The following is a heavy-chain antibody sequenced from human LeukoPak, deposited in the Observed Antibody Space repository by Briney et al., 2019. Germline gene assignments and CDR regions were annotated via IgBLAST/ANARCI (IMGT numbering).Heavy chain of an antibody. CDR1: GGSISSGGYY. CDR2: IYYSGST. CDR3: AGGVFWSGYSDY. J-gene: IGHJ4*02. D-gene: IGHD3-3*01. Sequence: KPSETLSLTCTVSGGSISSGGYYWSWIRQHPGKGLEWIGYIYYSGSTYYNPSLKSRVTILVDTSKNQFSLKLSSVTAADTAVYYCAGGVFWSGYSDYWGQGTLVTVSS. V-gene: IGHV4-31*03.